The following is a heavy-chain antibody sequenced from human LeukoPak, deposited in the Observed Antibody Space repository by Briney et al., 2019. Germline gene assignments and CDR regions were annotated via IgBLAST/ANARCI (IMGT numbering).Heavy chain of an antibody. CDR1: GGSFSGYY. Sequence: SETLSLTCAVYGGSFSGYYWSWIRQPPGRGLEWIGSIYYSGSTYYNPSLKSRVTISVDTSKNQFSLKLNSVTAADTTVYYCARLIAASGQGFDYWGQGALVTVSS. V-gene: IGHV4-34*01. D-gene: IGHD6-13*01. J-gene: IGHJ4*02. CDR2: IYYSGST. CDR3: ARLIAASGQGFDY.